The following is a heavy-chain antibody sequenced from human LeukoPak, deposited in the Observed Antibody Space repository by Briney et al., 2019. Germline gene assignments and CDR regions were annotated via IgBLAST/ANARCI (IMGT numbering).Heavy chain of an antibody. CDR2: IYYSGST. CDR1: GGSISSYY. J-gene: IGHJ4*02. D-gene: IGHD3-3*01. V-gene: IGHV4-59*01. CDR3: ARGIYDFWSGPFDY. Sequence: SETLSLTCTVSGGSISSYYWSWIRQPPGKGLEWIGYIYYSGSTNYNPSLKSRVTISVDTSKNQFSLKLSSVTAADTAVYYCARGIYDFWSGPFDYWGQGTLVTVSS.